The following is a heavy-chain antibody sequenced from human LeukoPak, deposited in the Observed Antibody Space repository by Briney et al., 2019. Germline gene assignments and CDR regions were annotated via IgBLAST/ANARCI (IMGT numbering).Heavy chain of an antibody. J-gene: IGHJ3*01. CDR3: AKGTVTLAGDAAFDV. V-gene: IGHV3-23*01. D-gene: IGHD6-19*01. Sequence: GGSLRLSCTASGFTFSNYVMNWVRQAPGKGLEWLSDINGSGARTYFALSVKVPFTISRDNSRNTQYLQMNILRAEDTAVYYCAKGTVTLAGDAAFDVWGQGTMVTVSS. CDR1: GFTFSNYV. CDR2: INGSGART.